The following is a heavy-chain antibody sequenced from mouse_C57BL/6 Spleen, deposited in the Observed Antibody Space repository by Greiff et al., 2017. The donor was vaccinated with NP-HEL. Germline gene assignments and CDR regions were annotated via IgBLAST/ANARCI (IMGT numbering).Heavy chain of an antibody. V-gene: IGHV1-82*01. Sequence: VQLQQSGPELVKPGASVKISCKASGYAFSSSWMNWVKQRPGKGLEWIGRIYPGDGDTNYNGKFKGKATLTADKSSSTAYMQLSSLTSEDSAVYCCARKEDWDVAMDYWGQGTSVTVSS. CDR3: ARKEDWDVAMDY. J-gene: IGHJ4*01. CDR2: IYPGDGDT. D-gene: IGHD4-1*01. CDR1: GYAFSSSW.